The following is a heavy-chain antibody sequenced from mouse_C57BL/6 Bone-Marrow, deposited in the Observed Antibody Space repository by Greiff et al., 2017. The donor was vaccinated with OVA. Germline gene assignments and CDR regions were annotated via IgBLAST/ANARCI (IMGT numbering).Heavy chain of an antibody. J-gene: IGHJ3*01. CDR3: ARAYYGSSQGY. D-gene: IGHD1-1*01. CDR2: ISSGSSTI. V-gene: IGHV5-17*01. Sequence: DVMLVESGGGLVKPGGSLKLSCAASGFTFSDYGMHWVRQAPEKGLEWVAYISSGSSTIYYADTVKGRFTISRDNAKNTLFLQMTSLRSEDTAMYYCARAYYGSSQGYWGQGTLVTVSA. CDR1: GFTFSDYG.